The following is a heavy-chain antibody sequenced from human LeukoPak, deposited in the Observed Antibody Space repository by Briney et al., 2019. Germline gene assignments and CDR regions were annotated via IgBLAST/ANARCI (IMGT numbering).Heavy chain of an antibody. D-gene: IGHD3-22*01. J-gene: IGHJ4*02. CDR2: INPNSGGT. Sequence: GASVKVSCKASGYTFTGYYMHWVRQAPGQGLEWMGWINPNSGGTNYAQKFQGRVTMTRDTSISTAYMELSRLRSDDTAVYYCARGSRSWDGSRYLYYFDYWGQGTLVTVSS. V-gene: IGHV1-2*02. CDR1: GYTFTGYY. CDR3: ARGSRSWDGSRYLYYFDY.